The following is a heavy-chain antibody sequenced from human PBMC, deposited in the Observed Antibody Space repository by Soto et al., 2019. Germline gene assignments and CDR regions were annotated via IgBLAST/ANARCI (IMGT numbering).Heavy chain of an antibody. D-gene: IGHD3-3*01. CDR3: ARATDKLITIYYGMDV. J-gene: IGHJ6*04. V-gene: IGHV1-18*01. CDR1: GYTFTSYV. Sequence: ASVKVSCKASGYTFTSYVISWVLQAPGQGLEWMGWISAYNGNTNYAQKLQGRVTMTTDTSTSTAYMELRSLRSDDTAVYYCARATDKLITIYYGMDVWGKGTTVTVSS. CDR2: ISAYNGNT.